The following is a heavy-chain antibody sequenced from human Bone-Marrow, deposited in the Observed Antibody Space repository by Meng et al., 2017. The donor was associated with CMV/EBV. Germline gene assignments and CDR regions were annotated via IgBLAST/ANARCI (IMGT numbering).Heavy chain of an antibody. J-gene: IGHJ6*02. V-gene: IGHV4-59*01. D-gene: IGHD3-3*01. CDR3: ARNTLYYDFWSGYYDYYGMDF. Sequence: SETLSLTCTVSGGSISSYYWSWIRQPPGKGLEWIGYIYYSGSTNYNPSLKSRVTISVDTSKNQFSLKPSSVTAADTAVYYCARNTLYYDFWSGYYDYYGMDFWGQGTTVTVSS. CDR2: IYYSGST. CDR1: GGSISSYY.